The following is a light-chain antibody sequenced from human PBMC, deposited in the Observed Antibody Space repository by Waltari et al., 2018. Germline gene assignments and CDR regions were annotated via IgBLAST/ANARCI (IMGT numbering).Light chain of an antibody. CDR2: GAS. Sequence: ELVLTQSPGTLSLSLGGRATVSCRASQSVSRALAWYQQKPGQAPRLLIYGASTRATGIPDRFSGSGSGTDFSLTISRLEPDDFAVYFCQHYLRLPVTFGQGTTVEI. J-gene: IGKJ1*01. CDR3: QHYLRLPVT. V-gene: IGKV3-20*01. CDR1: QSVSRA.